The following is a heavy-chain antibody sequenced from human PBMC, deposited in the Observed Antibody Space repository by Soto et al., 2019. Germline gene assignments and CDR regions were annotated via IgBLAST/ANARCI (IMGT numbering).Heavy chain of an antibody. D-gene: IGHD3-3*01. CDR2: VYHTGRT. CDR3: ARDFAYFDS. Sequence: PSKTLSLTCTVSGGSFKSGSYSWGWIRQPPGKGLEWIGYVYHTGRTSYNPSLKSRVSISMDTSKNQFSLNLDSVTAADTAVYFCARDFAYFDSWGQGTLVTVSS. V-gene: IGHV4-61*01. CDR1: GGSFKSGSYS. J-gene: IGHJ4*02.